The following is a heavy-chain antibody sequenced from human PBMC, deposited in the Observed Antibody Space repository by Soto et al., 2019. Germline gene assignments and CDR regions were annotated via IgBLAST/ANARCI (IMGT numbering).Heavy chain of an antibody. CDR1: GYTFTSYG. CDR3: ARDRIWFGGEYSYGMDV. CDR2: ISAYNGNT. J-gene: IGHJ6*02. Sequence: GASVKVSCKASGYTFTSYGISWVRQAPGQGLEWMGWISAYNGNTNYAQKLQGRVTMTTDTSTSTAYMELRSLRSDDTAVYYCARDRIWFGGEYSYGMDVWGQGTTVSVSS. D-gene: IGHD3-10*01. V-gene: IGHV1-18*01.